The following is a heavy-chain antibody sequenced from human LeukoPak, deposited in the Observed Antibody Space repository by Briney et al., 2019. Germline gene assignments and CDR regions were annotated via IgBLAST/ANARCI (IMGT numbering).Heavy chain of an antibody. CDR3: ARLLSPNYYDSSGYKQDGDY. D-gene: IGHD3-22*01. Sequence: PSGTLSLTCAVSGGSISSSNWWSRVRQPPGKGLEWIGEIYHSGSTNYNPSLKSRVTISVDKSKNQFSLKLSSVTAADTAVYYCARLLSPNYYDSSGYKQDGDYWGQGTLVTVSS. CDR1: GGSISSSNW. CDR2: IYHSGST. J-gene: IGHJ4*02. V-gene: IGHV4-4*02.